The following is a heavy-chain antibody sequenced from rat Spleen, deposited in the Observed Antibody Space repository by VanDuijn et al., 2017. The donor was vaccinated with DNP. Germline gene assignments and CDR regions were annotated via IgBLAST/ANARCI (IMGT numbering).Heavy chain of an antibody. D-gene: IGHD4-3*01. V-gene: IGHV5-17*01. Sequence: EVQLVESGGGLVQPGRSLKLSCAASGFTFSDYAMAWVRQAPKKGLEWVATISYDGSRTYYRDSVKGRFTISRDNAKSTLYLQMDSLRSEDTATYYCARLEIIRVTRGWFAYWGQGTLVTVSS. CDR2: ISYDGSRT. CDR1: GFTFSDYA. J-gene: IGHJ3*01. CDR3: ARLEIIRVTRGWFAY.